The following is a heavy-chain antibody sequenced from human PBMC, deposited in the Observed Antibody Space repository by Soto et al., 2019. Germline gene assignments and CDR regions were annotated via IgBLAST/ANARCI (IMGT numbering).Heavy chain of an antibody. V-gene: IGHV3-23*01. D-gene: IGHD5-12*01. CDR1: GFIFTNYA. J-gene: IGHJ3*01. CDR2: IGGRGNSA. CDR3: VREGRGSFDF. Sequence: LRLSCAASGFIFTNYAMNWVRQAPGKGLEWVSVIGGRGNSAYYADSVQGRFTISRDNSKNTLSLQMSSLTADDTAIYYCVREGRGSFDFWGRGTMVTVSS.